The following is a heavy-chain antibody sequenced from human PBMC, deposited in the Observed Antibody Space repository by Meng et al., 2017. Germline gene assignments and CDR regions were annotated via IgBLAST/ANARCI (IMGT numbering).Heavy chain of an antibody. CDR1: GGSISSSSYY. Sequence: QPQREESGPGVVEPSETLSLTCTVSGGSISSSSYYWGWIRQPPGKGLEWIGGIYYSGSTYYNPSLKSRVTISVDTSKNQFSLKLSSVTAADTAVYYCARVMMTTVPYANYWGQGTLVTVSS. CDR3: ARVMMTTVPYANY. V-gene: IGHV4-39*07. CDR2: IYYSGST. D-gene: IGHD4-17*01. J-gene: IGHJ4*02.